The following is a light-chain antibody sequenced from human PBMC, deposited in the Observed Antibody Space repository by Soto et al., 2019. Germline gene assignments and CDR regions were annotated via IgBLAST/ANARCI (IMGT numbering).Light chain of an antibody. CDR1: TSDIGDDDD. V-gene: IGLV2-14*01. CDR3: SSYTTRNTYV. CDR2: AVS. Sequence: QSALTQSASVSGSPGQSITISCTGTTSDIGDDDDVSWYLQYPGKAPQLLIYAVSHRASGISARLSGSRSGNTASLTISGLQADDEGDYYCSSYTTRNTYVFGGGTKVTVL. J-gene: IGLJ1*01.